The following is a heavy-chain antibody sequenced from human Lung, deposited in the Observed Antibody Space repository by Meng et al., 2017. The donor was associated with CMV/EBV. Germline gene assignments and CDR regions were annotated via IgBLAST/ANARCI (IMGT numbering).Heavy chain of an antibody. D-gene: IGHD3-10*02. CDR1: GGTFNRYA. J-gene: IGHJ6*02. CDR2: VIPIMNAV. CDR3: ARGSRDDYVSGRPRAYYSLDV. Sequence: SVKVSCKVSGGTFNRYAINWVRQAPGQGPEWMGGVIPIMNAVHYAQKFQGRVTIITDESTSTAYMEVTSLRLDDTAVYYCARGSRDDYVSGRPRAYYSLDVWXQGTTVXVSS. V-gene: IGHV1-69*05.